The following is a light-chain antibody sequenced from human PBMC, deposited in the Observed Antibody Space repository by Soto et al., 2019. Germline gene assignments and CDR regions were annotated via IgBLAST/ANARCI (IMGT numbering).Light chain of an antibody. V-gene: IGLV1-51*01. CDR2: DDN. J-gene: IGLJ1*01. CDR3: GSWDSSLSASV. CDR1: SSNIGGNS. Sequence: QSVLTQPPSVSAAPGQKVTISCSGSSSNIGGNSVSWYQQLPGTAPKLLIYDDNKRPSGIPDRFSGSKSGTSATLGITGFQTADEADYYCGSWDSSLSASVFGTGTKVTVL.